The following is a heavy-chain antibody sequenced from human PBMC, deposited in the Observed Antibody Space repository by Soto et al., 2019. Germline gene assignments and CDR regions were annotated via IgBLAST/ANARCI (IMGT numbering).Heavy chain of an antibody. CDR3: ARDSDCHSTSCFFPPHV. CDR2: ISGGGSYI. CDR1: GFTFSDEN. J-gene: IGHJ6*02. D-gene: IGHD2-2*01. Sequence: GVLRLSCSASGFTFSDENMSWVRQVPGKGLEWVSGISGGGSYIFYADSVQGRFSISRDNPKNSLFPEMNSLRVEDTAVYYCARDSDCHSTSCFFPPHVWGQGTTVTVSS. V-gene: IGHV3-21*06.